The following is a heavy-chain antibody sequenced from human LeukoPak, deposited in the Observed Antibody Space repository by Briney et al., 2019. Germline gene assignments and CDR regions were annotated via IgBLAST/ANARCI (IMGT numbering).Heavy chain of an antibody. CDR3: ARNQFQHIAVAGPLDY. V-gene: IGHV1-18*01. J-gene: IGHJ4*02. D-gene: IGHD6-19*01. CDR2: IRAYNGNT. Sequence: ASVKVSCKASGYTFTSYGISWVRQAPGHGRELMGWIRAYNGNTNYAQKLQARVTMNTDTHTSTAYMELRSLRSDDTALYSCARNQFQHIAVAGPLDYWGQGTLVTDSS. CDR1: GYTFTSYG.